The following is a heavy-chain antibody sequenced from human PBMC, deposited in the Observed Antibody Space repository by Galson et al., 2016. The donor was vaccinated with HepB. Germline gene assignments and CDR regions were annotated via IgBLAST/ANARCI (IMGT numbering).Heavy chain of an antibody. Sequence: SLRLSCAASGFTFRSYWMNWVRQAPGKGLEWVANIKEDGSDKYYVDSVKGRFTISRDNAKNSLFRQMNSLRVENTAVYYCARRSSSNWGVYHFYYWGQGTLVTVSS. D-gene: IGHD6-13*01. CDR1: GFTFRSYW. CDR3: ARRSSSNWGVYHFYY. CDR2: IKEDGSDK. V-gene: IGHV3-7*01. J-gene: IGHJ4*02.